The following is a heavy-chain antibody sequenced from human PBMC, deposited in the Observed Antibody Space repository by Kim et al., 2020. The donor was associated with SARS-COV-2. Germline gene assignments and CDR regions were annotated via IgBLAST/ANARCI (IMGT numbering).Heavy chain of an antibody. CDR2: IYYSGST. CDR1: GGSISSGGYY. Sequence: SETLSLTCTVSGGSISSGGYYWSWIRQHPEKGLEWIGYIYYSGSTYYNPSLKSRVTISVDTSKNQFSLKLSSVTAADTAVYYCARNIGITMIVVVTGWFDPWGQGTLVTVSS. D-gene: IGHD3-22*01. J-gene: IGHJ5*02. CDR3: ARNIGITMIVVVTGWFDP. V-gene: IGHV4-31*03.